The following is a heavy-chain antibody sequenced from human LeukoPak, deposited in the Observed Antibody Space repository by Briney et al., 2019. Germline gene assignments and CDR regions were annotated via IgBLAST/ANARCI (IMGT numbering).Heavy chain of an antibody. CDR2: ISSDGSDK. V-gene: IGHV3-30*14. J-gene: IGHJ4*02. CDR3: ARDVDSSGWY. Sequence: GRSLRLSCAASGFTFSPHAMHWVRQAPGKGLKWVAVISSDGSDKYYADSVQGRFTISRDNSKNTLYLQMNSLRAEDTAVYYCARDVDSSGWYWGQGTLVTVSS. D-gene: IGHD6-19*01. CDR1: GFTFSPHA.